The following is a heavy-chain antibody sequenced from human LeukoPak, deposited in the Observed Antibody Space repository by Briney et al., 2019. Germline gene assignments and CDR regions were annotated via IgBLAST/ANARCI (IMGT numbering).Heavy chain of an antibody. V-gene: IGHV4-34*01. Sequence: PSETLSLTCAVYGGSFSGYYWSWIRQPPGKGLEWIGEINHSGSTNYNPSLKSRVTISVDTSKNQFSLKLSSVTAADTAVYYCARCGYYDRHFDYWGQGTLVTVSS. CDR2: INHSGST. J-gene: IGHJ4*02. CDR1: GGSFSGYY. D-gene: IGHD3-22*01. CDR3: ARCGYYDRHFDY.